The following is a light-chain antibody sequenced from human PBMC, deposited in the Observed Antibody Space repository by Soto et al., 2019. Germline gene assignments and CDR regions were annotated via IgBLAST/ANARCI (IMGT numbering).Light chain of an antibody. CDR1: QSVGSD. V-gene: IGKV3-15*01. CDR3: QQYLDWPRT. Sequence: EIVMTQSPATLSVSPGARATLSCRASQSVGSDLVWYRQKPGQAPRLLIYGASNRATGVPDRFSGSGSGTVFTLTISCLQSDDFAVYYCQQYLDWPRTFGQGTKVEIK. J-gene: IGKJ1*01. CDR2: GAS.